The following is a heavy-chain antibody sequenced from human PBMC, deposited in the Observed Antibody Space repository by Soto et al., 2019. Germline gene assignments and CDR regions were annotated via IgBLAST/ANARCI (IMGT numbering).Heavy chain of an antibody. Sequence: GASVKVSCKASGYTFTSYAMHWVCQAPGQRLEWMGWINAGNGNTKYSQKFQGRVTITRDTSASTAYMELSSLRSEDTAVYYCARGLLRYFDWSSNGMDVWGQGTTVTVSS. CDR3: ARGLLRYFDWSSNGMDV. D-gene: IGHD3-9*01. CDR2: INAGNGNT. CDR1: GYTFTSYA. V-gene: IGHV1-3*01. J-gene: IGHJ6*02.